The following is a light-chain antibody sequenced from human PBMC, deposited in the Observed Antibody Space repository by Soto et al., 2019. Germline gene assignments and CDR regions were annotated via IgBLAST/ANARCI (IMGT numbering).Light chain of an antibody. CDR1: SSDVGGYNY. V-gene: IGLV2-14*01. Sequence: QSVLTQPASVSGSPGQSITISCTGTSSDVGGYNYVSWYQQHPGKAPKLMIYEVSNRPSGVSNRFSGSKSGNTASLTISGLQAEDEADYYCATWDDNLDGVVFGGGTKLTVL. J-gene: IGLJ2*01. CDR2: EVS. CDR3: ATWDDNLDGVV.